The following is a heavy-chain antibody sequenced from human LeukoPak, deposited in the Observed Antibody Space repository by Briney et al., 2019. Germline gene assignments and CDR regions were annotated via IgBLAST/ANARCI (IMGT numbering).Heavy chain of an antibody. V-gene: IGHV1-2*02. CDR2: INPNSGGT. D-gene: IGHD3-22*01. CDR3: ARVYYYDSSGYYFYGY. Sequence: ASVKVSCKASGYTFTGYYMHWVRQAPGQGLEWMGWINPNSGGTNYAQKFQGRVTMTRDTSISTAYMELSRPRSDDTAVYYCARVYYYDSSGYYFYGYWGQGTLVTVSS. CDR1: GYTFTGYY. J-gene: IGHJ4*02.